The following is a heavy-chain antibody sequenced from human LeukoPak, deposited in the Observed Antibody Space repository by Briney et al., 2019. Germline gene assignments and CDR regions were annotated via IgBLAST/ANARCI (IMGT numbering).Heavy chain of an antibody. CDR3: TTAPHSRSFPPRQ. Sequence: GGSLRLSCAASGFTFSSYAMSWVRQAPVKGLEWVSAISGSGGSTYYADSVKGRFTISRDNSKNTLYLQMNSLRAEDTAVYYCTTAPHSRSFPPRQWGQGTLVTVSS. D-gene: IGHD6-6*01. J-gene: IGHJ4*02. CDR1: GFTFSSYA. V-gene: IGHV3-23*01. CDR2: ISGSGGST.